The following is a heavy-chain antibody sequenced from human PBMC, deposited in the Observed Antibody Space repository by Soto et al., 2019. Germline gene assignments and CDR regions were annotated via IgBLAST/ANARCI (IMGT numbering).Heavy chain of an antibody. CDR1: GFTVSSNY. Sequence: EVQLVESGGGLIQPGGSLRLCWAASGFTVSSNYMSWVRQAPGKGLEWVSVIYSGDTTYYADSVKGRFTISRDHSKNTLYLQMNSLRAEDTAVYYCARDLRTLYGMDVWGQGTTVTVSS. V-gene: IGHV3-53*01. CDR2: IYSGDTT. CDR3: ARDLRTLYGMDV. J-gene: IGHJ6*02.